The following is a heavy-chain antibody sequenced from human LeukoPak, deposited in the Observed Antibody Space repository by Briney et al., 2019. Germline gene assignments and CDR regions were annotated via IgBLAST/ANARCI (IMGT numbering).Heavy chain of an antibody. CDR2: INQDGSEK. J-gene: IGHJ3*02. CDR1: GFTFSWYW. Sequence: GGSLRLSCAASGFTFSWYWMSWIRQAPGKGLEWVANINQDGSEKYYVDSVKGRFTISRDNAKNSVYLQMNSLRAEDTAVYYCARFSRNAFDMWGQGTMVTVSS. D-gene: IGHD2/OR15-2a*01. CDR3: ARFSRNAFDM. V-gene: IGHV3-7*05.